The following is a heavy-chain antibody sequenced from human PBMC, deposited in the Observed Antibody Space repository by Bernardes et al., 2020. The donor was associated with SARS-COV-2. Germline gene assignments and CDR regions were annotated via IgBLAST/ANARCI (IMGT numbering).Heavy chain of an antibody. CDR3: ARGGSDWAYFDS. V-gene: IGHV3-30*03. CDR2: ISYDGSNK. CDR1: GFTLSSYG. Sequence: GGSLRLSCAASGFTLSSYGMHWVRQAPGKGLEWVAVISYDGSNKYYADSVKGRFTISRDNSKNTLYLQMNSLRAEDTAVYYCARGGSDWAYFDSWGQGPLITVSS. J-gene: IGHJ4*02. D-gene: IGHD3-10*01.